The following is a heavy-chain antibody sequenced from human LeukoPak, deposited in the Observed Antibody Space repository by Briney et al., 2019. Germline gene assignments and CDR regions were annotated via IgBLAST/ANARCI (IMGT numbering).Heavy chain of an antibody. D-gene: IGHD5-12*01. J-gene: IGHJ4*02. CDR3: ARGGGYASPIGY. Sequence: SETLSLTCTVSGGSISSYYWSWIRQPAGKGLEWIGYIYHSGSTNYNPSLKGRVTISVDTSKNQFSLKLSSVTAADTAVYYCARGGGYASPIGYWGQGALVTVSS. V-gene: IGHV4-59*01. CDR1: GGSISSYY. CDR2: IYHSGST.